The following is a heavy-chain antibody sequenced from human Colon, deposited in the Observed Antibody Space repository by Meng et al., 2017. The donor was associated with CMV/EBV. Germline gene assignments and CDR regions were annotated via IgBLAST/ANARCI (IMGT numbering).Heavy chain of an antibody. Sequence: GESLKISCAASGFTFSSYSMNWVRQAPGKGLEWVSAISGGGSSTYYADSVKGRFTISRDNSNNTLFLQLNSLRADDTALYYCAKASSNFPYYSMDVWGQGTPVTVSS. D-gene: IGHD4-11*01. V-gene: IGHV3-23*01. CDR1: GFTFSSYS. CDR2: ISGGGSST. CDR3: AKASSNFPYYSMDV. J-gene: IGHJ6*02.